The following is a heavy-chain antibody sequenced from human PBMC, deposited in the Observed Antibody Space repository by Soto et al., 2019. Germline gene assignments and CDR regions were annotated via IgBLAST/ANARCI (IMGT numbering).Heavy chain of an antibody. V-gene: IGHV4-59*08. J-gene: IGHJ6*02. Sequence: QVQLQESGPGLVKPSETLSLTCTVSGDSVSSYKWSWIRQTPGKGLEWIGYIDNNGGTSYNPSLRGRVPMXVXTTXKPFYLRLNSVTAADTAVYYGVRQGFGALHGLVDVWGQGTTVTVSS. CDR1: GDSVSSYK. CDR3: VRQGFGALHGLVDV. CDR2: IDNNGGT. D-gene: IGHD3-10*01.